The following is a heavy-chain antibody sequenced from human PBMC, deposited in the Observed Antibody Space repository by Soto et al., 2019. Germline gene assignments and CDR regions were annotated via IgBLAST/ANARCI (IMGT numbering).Heavy chain of an antibody. CDR3: AKTGTDGSWFDP. Sequence: ESGPTRVNPTQTLTLTCTFSGFSLITSGMRVSCIRQPPGKALEWLARIDWDDDKFYSTSLRTRLTISKDTSKNQVVLTMTNMDPVDTATYYCAKTGTDGSWFDPWGQGTLVTVSS. CDR1: GFSLITSGMR. V-gene: IGHV2-70*04. D-gene: IGHD1-1*01. CDR2: IDWDDDK. J-gene: IGHJ5*02.